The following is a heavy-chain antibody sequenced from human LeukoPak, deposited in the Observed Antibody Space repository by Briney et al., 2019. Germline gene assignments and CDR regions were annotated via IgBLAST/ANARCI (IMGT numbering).Heavy chain of an antibody. CDR2: IRYDGSNK. Sequence: GGSLRLSCAASGLTFSNIWMTWVRQAPGKGLEWVAFIRYDGSNKYYANSVKGRFTVSRDNAKNTLYLQMNSLRAEDTAVYYCARDPRIAATARRASAFDIWGQGTMVTVSS. CDR3: ARDPRIAATARRASAFDI. D-gene: IGHD6-25*01. J-gene: IGHJ3*02. V-gene: IGHV3-30*02. CDR1: GLTFSNIW.